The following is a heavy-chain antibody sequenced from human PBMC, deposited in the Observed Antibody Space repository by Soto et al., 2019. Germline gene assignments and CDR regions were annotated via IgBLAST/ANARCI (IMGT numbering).Heavy chain of an antibody. CDR2: ISGSGGST. D-gene: IGHD6-19*01. Sequence: EVQLLESGGGLVQPGGSLRLSCAASGFTFSSYAMNWVRQAPGRGLEWVSVISGSGGSTYYADSVKGRFTISRDNSKNTLYLQMNRLRAEDTDVYYCARRSSGWYFDYWGQGTLVTVSS. J-gene: IGHJ4*02. CDR1: GFTFSSYA. CDR3: ARRSSGWYFDY. V-gene: IGHV3-23*01.